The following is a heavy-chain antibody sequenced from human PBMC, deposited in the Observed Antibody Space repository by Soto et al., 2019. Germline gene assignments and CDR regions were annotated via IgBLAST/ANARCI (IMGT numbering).Heavy chain of an antibody. V-gene: IGHV3-23*01. CDR1: GFTFSSYA. CDR2: VSGSGGST. J-gene: IGHJ4*02. Sequence: EVQLLESGGGLVQPGGSLRLSCAASGFTFSSYAMSWVRQAPGKGLEWVSAVSGSGGSTYYADSVKGRFTISRDNSKNPPYLQMNSLRAEDRAVYYCAKDDYDFWSGTFDYWGQGTLVTVSS. D-gene: IGHD3-3*01. CDR3: AKDDYDFWSGTFDY.